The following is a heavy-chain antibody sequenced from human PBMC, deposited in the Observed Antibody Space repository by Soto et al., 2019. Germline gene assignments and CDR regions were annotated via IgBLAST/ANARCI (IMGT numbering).Heavy chain of an antibody. CDR1: GYTLTSYG. Sequence: GXSVKVSCKASGYTLTSYGISWVRQAPGQGLEWMGWISAYNGNTNYAQKLQGRVTMTTDTSTSTAYMELRSLRSDDTAVYYCARDNGVVVITNWFDPWGQGTLVTVS. D-gene: IGHD3-22*01. V-gene: IGHV1-18*04. J-gene: IGHJ5*02. CDR2: ISAYNGNT. CDR3: ARDNGVVVITNWFDP.